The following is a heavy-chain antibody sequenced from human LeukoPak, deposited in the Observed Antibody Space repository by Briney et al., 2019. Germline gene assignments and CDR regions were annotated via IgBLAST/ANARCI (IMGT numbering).Heavy chain of an antibody. J-gene: IGHJ4*02. Sequence: PSETLSLTCAVSGGSISSSNWWSWVRQPPGKGLEWIGEIYHSGSTNYNPSLKSRVTISVDKSKNQFSLKLSSVTAADTAVYYCASLGGGSSSSPKGYWGQGTLVTVCS. D-gene: IGHD6-6*01. V-gene: IGHV4-4*02. CDR1: GGSISSSNW. CDR3: ASLGGGSSSSPKGY. CDR2: IYHSGST.